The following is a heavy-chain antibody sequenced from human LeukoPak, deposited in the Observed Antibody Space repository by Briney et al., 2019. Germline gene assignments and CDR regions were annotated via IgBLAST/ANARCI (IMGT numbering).Heavy chain of an antibody. D-gene: IGHD3-3*01. V-gene: IGHV3-23*01. CDR3: AKGVEWLVAGLIDD. CDR1: AFTFSTYG. J-gene: IGHJ4*02. Sequence: PAGSLRLSCAASAFTFSTYGMGWVRQAPGKGLTWVSGISASGDSTYNTESVRGRFTISRDNSTNMLYLQMNSLRVDDTAVYYCAKGVEWLVAGLIDDWGQGTLVSVSS. CDR2: ISASGDST.